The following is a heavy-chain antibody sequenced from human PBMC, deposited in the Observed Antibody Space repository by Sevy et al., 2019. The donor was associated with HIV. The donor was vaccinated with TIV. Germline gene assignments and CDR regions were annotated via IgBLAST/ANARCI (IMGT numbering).Heavy chain of an antibody. CDR2: IGGTTSTI. CDR3: AVPKVTGTTTMFDY. J-gene: IGHJ4*02. CDR1: GFRFSTSG. V-gene: IGHV3-48*02. D-gene: IGHD1-7*01. Sequence: GGSLRLSCAASGFRFSTSGMNWVRQAPGKGLEWVSYIGGTTSTIYYADSVKGRFTISRDNARNSLYLQMNSLRDEDTAVYYCAVPKVTGTTTMFDYWGQGTLVTVSS.